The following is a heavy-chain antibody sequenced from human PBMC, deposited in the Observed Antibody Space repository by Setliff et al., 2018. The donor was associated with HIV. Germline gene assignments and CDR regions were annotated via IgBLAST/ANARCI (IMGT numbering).Heavy chain of an antibody. D-gene: IGHD6-6*01. CDR2: ITPFGGST. CDR3: ARDPAPSSSASYFQH. CDR1: GYRFPTYE. J-gene: IGHJ1*01. V-gene: IGHV1-46*01. Sequence: ASVKVSCKASGYRFPTYEMHWVRQAPGEGLEWIGIITPFGGSTYYAQKFQGRVTLTMDTSTSTFYMELSSLRSEDTAVYYCARDPAPSSSASYFQHWGQGTPVTVSS.